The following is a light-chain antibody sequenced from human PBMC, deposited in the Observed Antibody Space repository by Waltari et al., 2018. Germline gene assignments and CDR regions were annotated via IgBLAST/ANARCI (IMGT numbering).Light chain of an antibody. V-gene: IGKV1-9*01. CDR1: RDIRNY. Sequence: DIQLTQSPSFLSASVGDRVTFTCRASRDIRNYLAWYQQKSGKAPKLLIFAASTLQSGVPSRFSGSGSGTEFTLTISSLQPEDLATYYCQQPPGTFGGGTKEEIK. J-gene: IGKJ4*01. CDR3: QQPPGT. CDR2: AAS.